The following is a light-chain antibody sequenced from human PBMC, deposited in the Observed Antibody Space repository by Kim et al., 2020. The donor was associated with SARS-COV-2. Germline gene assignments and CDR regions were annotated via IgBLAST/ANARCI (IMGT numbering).Light chain of an antibody. CDR1: SPNIGRNY. J-gene: IGLJ1*01. CDR3: AAWDDSLSGYV. V-gene: IGLV1-47*01. Sequence: QRVTISCSGSSPNIGRNYVYWEQQLPGTAPKLLIYRNNQRPSGVPDRFSGSKSGTSASLAISGLRSEDEADYYCAAWDDSLSGYVFGTGTKVTVL. CDR2: RNN.